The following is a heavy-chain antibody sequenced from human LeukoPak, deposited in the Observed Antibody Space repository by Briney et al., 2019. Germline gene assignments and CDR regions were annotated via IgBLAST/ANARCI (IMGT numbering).Heavy chain of an antibody. D-gene: IGHD3-22*01. CDR3: AKEIAKIVDWGY. J-gene: IGHJ4*02. V-gene: IGHV3-30*18. CDR1: GFTFSNYG. Sequence: GGSLRLSCAASGFTFSNYGMHWVRQAPGKGLEWVAVISHDASGTNYANSVKGRFTISRDNSKNMLYLEMRSLRVEDTALYYCAKEIAKIVDWGYWGQGTLVTVSS. CDR2: ISHDASGT.